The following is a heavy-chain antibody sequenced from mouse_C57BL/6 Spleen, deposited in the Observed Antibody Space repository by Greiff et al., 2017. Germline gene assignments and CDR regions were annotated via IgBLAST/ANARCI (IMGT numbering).Heavy chain of an antibody. Sequence: QVQLQQSGPGLVQPSQSLSITCTVSGFSLTSYGVHWVRQSPGKGLEWLGVIWRGGSTDYNAAFMSRLSITKENSKSQVFFKMNSLQADDTAIYYCAKNGPVHYAMDYWGQGTSVTVSS. CDR3: AKNGPVHYAMDY. V-gene: IGHV2-5*01. CDR2: IWRGGST. J-gene: IGHJ4*01. CDR1: GFSLTSYG.